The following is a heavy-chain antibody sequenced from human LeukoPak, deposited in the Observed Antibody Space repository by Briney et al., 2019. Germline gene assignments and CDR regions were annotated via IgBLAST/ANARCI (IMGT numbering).Heavy chain of an antibody. CDR1: GFTFSDYY. CDR3: ATDPLAPPGKRDV. Sequence: GGSLRLSCAASGFTFSDYYMSWIRQAPGKGLEWVSYISSSSSYTNYEDSVKGRFTISRDNAKKSLYLQMNSLRAEDTAVYYCATDPLAPPGKRDVWGQGTTLTV. J-gene: IGHJ6*02. V-gene: IGHV3-11*06. CDR2: ISSSSSYT. D-gene: IGHD6-13*01.